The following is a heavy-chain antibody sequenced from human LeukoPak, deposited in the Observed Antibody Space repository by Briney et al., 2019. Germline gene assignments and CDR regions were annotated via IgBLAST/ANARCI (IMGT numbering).Heavy chain of an antibody. Sequence: SETLSLTCTVSGGSISSYYWSWIRQPPGKGLEWIGYIYYSGSTNYNPSLKSRVTISVDTSKNQFSLKLSSVTAADTAVYYCARDSVKTESYAFDIWGQGTMVTVSS. V-gene: IGHV4-59*01. J-gene: IGHJ3*02. CDR3: ARDSVKTESYAFDI. CDR2: IYYSGST. CDR1: GGSISSYY.